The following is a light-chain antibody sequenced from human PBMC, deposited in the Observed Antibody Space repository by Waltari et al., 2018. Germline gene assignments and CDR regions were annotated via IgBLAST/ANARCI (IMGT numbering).Light chain of an antibody. CDR3: QQYSSASLT. Sequence: IVLTQSPGTLSLSPGERATLSCRASQSVGTNYLAWYQQRPGQAPRLLIYGTFNRATGIPDRFSGSGSGTDFTLRITRLEPEDSAIYYCQQYSSASLTFGGGTKMEI. J-gene: IGKJ4*01. V-gene: IGKV3-20*01. CDR2: GTF. CDR1: QSVGTNY.